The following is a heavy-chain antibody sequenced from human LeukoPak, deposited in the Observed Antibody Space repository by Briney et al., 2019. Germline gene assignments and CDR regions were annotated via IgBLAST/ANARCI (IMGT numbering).Heavy chain of an antibody. D-gene: IGHD2-21*02. CDR2: IYTSGGT. Sequence: TSETLSLTCTVSSGSINSGSYYWSWIRQPAGKGLEWIGRIYTSGGTNYNPSLKSRVTISVDTSKNQFSLKLSSVTAADTAVYYCAREAYCGGDCYYATDYWGQGTLVTVSS. J-gene: IGHJ4*02. CDR1: SGSINSGSYY. V-gene: IGHV4-61*02. CDR3: AREAYCGGDCYYATDY.